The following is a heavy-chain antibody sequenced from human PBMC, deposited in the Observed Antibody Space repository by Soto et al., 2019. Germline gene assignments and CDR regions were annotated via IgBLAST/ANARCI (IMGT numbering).Heavy chain of an antibody. V-gene: IGHV3-49*03. CDR1: GFTFGDYA. J-gene: IGHJ4*02. CDR2: IRSKAYGGTT. CDR3: TRKHDILTGYYLPHFDY. Sequence: GGSLRLSCTASGFTFGDYAMSWFRQAPGKGLEWVGFIRSKAYGGTTEYAASVKGRFTISRDDSKSIAYLQMNSLKTEDTAVYYCTRKHDILTGYYLPHFDYWGQGTLVTVSS. D-gene: IGHD3-9*01.